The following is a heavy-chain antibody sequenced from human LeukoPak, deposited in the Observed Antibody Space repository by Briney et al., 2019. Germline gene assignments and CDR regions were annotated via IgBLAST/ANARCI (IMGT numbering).Heavy chain of an antibody. Sequence: GASVKVSCKASGYTFTGYYMHWVRQAPGQGLEWMGRINPNSGGANYAQKFQGRVTMTRDTSMSTAYMEVSRLRSDDTAVYYCARVQCSGGSCYSGYWGQGTLVTVSS. J-gene: IGHJ4*02. D-gene: IGHD2-15*01. V-gene: IGHV1-2*06. CDR3: ARVQCSGGSCYSGY. CDR2: INPNSGGA. CDR1: GYTFTGYY.